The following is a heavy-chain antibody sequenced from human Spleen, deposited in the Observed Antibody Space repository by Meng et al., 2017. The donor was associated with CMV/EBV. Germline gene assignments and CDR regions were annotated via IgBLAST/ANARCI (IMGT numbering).Heavy chain of an antibody. CDR1: GGSISSYY. J-gene: IGHJ5*02. V-gene: IGHV4-59*01. Sequence: LRLSCTVSGGSISSYYWSWIRQPPGKGLEWIGYIYYSGSTNYNPSLKSRVTISVDTSKNQFSLKLSSVTAADTAVYYCARLRSTGYSSGWYGWFDPWGQGTLVTVSS. CDR3: ARLRSTGYSSGWYGWFDP. CDR2: IYYSGST. D-gene: IGHD6-19*01.